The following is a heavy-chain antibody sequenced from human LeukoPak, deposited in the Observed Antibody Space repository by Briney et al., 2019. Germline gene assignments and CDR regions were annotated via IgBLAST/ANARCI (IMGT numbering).Heavy chain of an antibody. J-gene: IGHJ4*02. Sequence: SETLSLTCAVYGGSFSGYYWSWIRQPPGKGLEWIGEINHSGSTNYNPSLKSRVTISVDTSKNKFSLKLSSVTAADTAVHYFARTDYRVWGQGALVTVSS. CDR2: INHSGST. CDR1: GGSFSGYY. CDR3: ARTDYRV. D-gene: IGHD4-11*01. V-gene: IGHV4-34*01.